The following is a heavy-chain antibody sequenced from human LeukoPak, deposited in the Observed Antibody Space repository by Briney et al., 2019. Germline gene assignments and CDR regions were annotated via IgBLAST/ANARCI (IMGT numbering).Heavy chain of an antibody. V-gene: IGHV3-53*01. CDR2: IYSSGDT. CDR1: GFTVSSNY. J-gene: IGHJ1*01. Sequence: GSLRLSCAASGFTVSSNYMSWVRQAPGKGLEWVSVIYSSGDTYYADSVKGRFTISRDNSKNTLYLQMNSLRAEDTAVYYCAKDRMIVVVPSFHHWGQGTLVTVSS. D-gene: IGHD3-22*01. CDR3: AKDRMIVVVPSFHH.